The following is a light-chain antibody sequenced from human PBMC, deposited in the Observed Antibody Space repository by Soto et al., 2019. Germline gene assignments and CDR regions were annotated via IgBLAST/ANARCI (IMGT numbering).Light chain of an antibody. CDR3: QSYDSSLSGSVV. J-gene: IGLJ2*01. V-gene: IGLV1-40*01. CDR1: SSNIGAGYD. CDR2: DNS. Sequence: QLVLTQPPSVSGAPGQRVTISCSGSSSNIGAGYDVHWYQQLPGTAPKLLIYDNSNRPSGVPDRFSVSKSGTSASLAITGLQAEDEADYYCQSYDSSLSGSVVFGGGTKVTVL.